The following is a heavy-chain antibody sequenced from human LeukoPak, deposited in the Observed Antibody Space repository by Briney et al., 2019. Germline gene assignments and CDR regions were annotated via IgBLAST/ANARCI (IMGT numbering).Heavy chain of an antibody. V-gene: IGHV4-39*02. Sequence: SETLSLTCTVSGDSISRTNFYWGWIRQPPGKGPEWIGSVFYDGTTYYHPSLESRATVSVDTSKNQFFLKLSSVTAADTAVYYCTKDFGPHRTDCWGQGTLVTVSS. J-gene: IGHJ4*02. CDR1: GDSISRTNFY. CDR2: VFYDGTT. D-gene: IGHD1-14*01. CDR3: TKDFGPHRTDC.